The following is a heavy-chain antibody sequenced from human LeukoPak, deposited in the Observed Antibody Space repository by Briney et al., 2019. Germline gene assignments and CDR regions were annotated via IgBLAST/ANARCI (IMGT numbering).Heavy chain of an antibody. Sequence: SETLSLTCTVSGGSISSSRYYWGWVRQSPGKGLEWIGSIYYSGSTYYNPSLESRLTISVDTSKNQFSLKLSSVTAADTAVYFCARGSGYSYGSLPDLYYGLDVWGQGTTVTVSS. CDR3: ARGSGYSYGSLPDLYYGLDV. V-gene: IGHV4-39*01. CDR1: GGSISSSRYY. J-gene: IGHJ6*02. D-gene: IGHD5-18*01. CDR2: IYYSGST.